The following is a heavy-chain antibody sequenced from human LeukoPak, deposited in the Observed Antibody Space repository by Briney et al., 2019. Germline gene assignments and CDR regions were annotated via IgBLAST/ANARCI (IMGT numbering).Heavy chain of an antibody. CDR2: IYTSWST. D-gene: IGHD2-2*01. CDR3: ARGAVVPAAHYYYYYYMDV. Sequence: SETLSLTCTVSGGSISSYYWSWIRQPAGKGLEWIGRIYTSWSTNYNPSLKSRVTMSVDTSKNQFSLKLSSVTAADTAVYYCARGAVVPAAHYYYYYYMDVWGKGTTVTVSS. J-gene: IGHJ6*03. CDR1: GGSISSYY. V-gene: IGHV4-4*07.